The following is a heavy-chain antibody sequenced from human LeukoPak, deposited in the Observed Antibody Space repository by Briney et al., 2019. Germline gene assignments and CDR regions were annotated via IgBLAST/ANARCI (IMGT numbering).Heavy chain of an antibody. Sequence: PSETLSLTCAVYGGSFSGHYWSWIRQPPGKGLEWIGEINHSGSTNYNPSLKSRVTISVDTSKNQFSLKLSSVTAADTAVYYCARHGRSAFGGVIRRGRIVDYWGQGTLVTVSS. D-gene: IGHD3-16*01. V-gene: IGHV4-34*01. J-gene: IGHJ4*02. CDR3: ARHGRSAFGGVIRRGRIVDY. CDR2: INHSGST. CDR1: GGSFSGHY.